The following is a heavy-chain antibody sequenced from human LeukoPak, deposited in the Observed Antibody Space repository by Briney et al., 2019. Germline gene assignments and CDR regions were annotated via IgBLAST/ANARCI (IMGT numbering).Heavy chain of an antibody. J-gene: IGHJ5*02. CDR3: ARWGPMVRGVISWFDP. CDR2: ISAYNGNT. Sequence: VSVKVSCKASGYTVTSYCISWVRQAPGQGLEWMGWISAYNGNTNDAQKLQGRVTMTTDTSTSTAYMELRSLRSDDTAVYYCARWGPMVRGVISWFDPWGQGTLVTVSS. D-gene: IGHD3-10*01. V-gene: IGHV1-18*01. CDR1: GYTVTSYC.